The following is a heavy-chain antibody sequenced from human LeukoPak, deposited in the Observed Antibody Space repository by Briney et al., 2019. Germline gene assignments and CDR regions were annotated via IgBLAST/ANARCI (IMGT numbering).Heavy chain of an antibody. CDR1: GFTFYDYA. D-gene: IGHD2-2*01. CDR2: ISWNSGSI. CDR3: AKDITGGYYAYGAFDI. J-gene: IGHJ3*02. Sequence: PGRSLRLSCAASGFTFYDYAMHWVRQAPGKGLEWVSGISWNSGSIGYADSVKGRFTISRDNAKNSLYLQMNSLRAEDTALYYCAKDITGGYYAYGAFDIWGQGTMVTVSS. V-gene: IGHV3-9*01.